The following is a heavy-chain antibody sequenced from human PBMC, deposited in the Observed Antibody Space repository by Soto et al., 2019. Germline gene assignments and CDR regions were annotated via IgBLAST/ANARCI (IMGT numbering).Heavy chain of an antibody. CDR1: GYTFTSYY. J-gene: IGHJ6*02. CDR3: ASVGGYSGYDFVGGDYYYYYGMDV. V-gene: IGHV1-46*01. CDR2: INPSGGST. Sequence: RASVKVSCKASGYTFTSYYMHWVRQAPGQGLEWMGIINPSGGSTSYAQKFQGRVTMTRDTSTSTVYMELSSLRSEDTAVYYCASVGGYSGYDFVGGDYYYYYGMDVWGQGTTVTVSS. D-gene: IGHD5-12*01.